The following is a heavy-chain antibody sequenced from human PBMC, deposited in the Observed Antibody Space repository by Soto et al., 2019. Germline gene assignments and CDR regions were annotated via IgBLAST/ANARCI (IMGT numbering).Heavy chain of an antibody. V-gene: IGHV3-33*01. J-gene: IGHJ4*02. CDR2: IWAAGGNQ. CDR3: SRDTDVATMGH. Sequence: QVQLVESGGGVVQPGRSLRLSCRGSGFTFGDYGMHWVRQAPGKGLEWLAIIWAAGGNQVYRDSVQGRFTVSRDNFRKTLFLQRTDMRDEDTAIYYCSRDTDVATMGHWGQGTLVIVSS. CDR1: GFTFGDYG. D-gene: IGHD3-10*01.